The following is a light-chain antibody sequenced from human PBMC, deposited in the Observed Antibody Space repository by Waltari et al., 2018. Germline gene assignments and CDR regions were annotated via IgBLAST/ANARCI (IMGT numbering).Light chain of an antibody. J-gene: IGKJ4*01. CDR3: QQYDGEVVT. Sequence: EIVLTQSPGTLSLSPGERATISCRASQSVTSTSLSWYQQKLGQAPRLLIYGTSSRATGIPDRFSGSGSGTDFTLTISRLEPEDFAVYYCQQYDGEVVTFGGGTKVEI. CDR2: GTS. V-gene: IGKV3-20*01. CDR1: QSVTSTS.